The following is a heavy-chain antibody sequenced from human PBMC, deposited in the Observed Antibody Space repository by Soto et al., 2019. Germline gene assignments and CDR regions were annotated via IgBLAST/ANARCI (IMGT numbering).Heavy chain of an antibody. CDR1: GFTFDSHT. CDR2: ISFDGSLK. CDR3: ARTYSSSWNYFDY. J-gene: IGHJ4*02. D-gene: IGHD6-13*01. Sequence: QVQLVESGGGVVQPGRSLRLSCAASGFTFDSHTMHWVHQAPGKGLEWVALISFDGSLKYDTDSVKGRFTISRDNFKNTLFLEMNSLRAEDTGVYYCARTYSSSWNYFDYWGQGTLVTVSS. V-gene: IGHV3-30*04.